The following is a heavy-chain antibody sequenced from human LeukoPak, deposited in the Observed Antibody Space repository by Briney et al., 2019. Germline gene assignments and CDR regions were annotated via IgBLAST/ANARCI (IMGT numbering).Heavy chain of an antibody. CDR3: ARDYDYVWGSYRYIYFDY. J-gene: IGHJ4*02. CDR1: GFTFYSYS. V-gene: IGHV3-21*01. Sequence: GGSLRLSCAASGFTFYSYSMNWLRQAQGKGLEGGSSISSSSSYIYYADSVKGRFTISRDNAKNSLYLQMNSLRAEDTAVYYCARDYDYVWGSYRYIYFDYWGQGTLVTVSS. D-gene: IGHD3-16*02. CDR2: ISSSSSYI.